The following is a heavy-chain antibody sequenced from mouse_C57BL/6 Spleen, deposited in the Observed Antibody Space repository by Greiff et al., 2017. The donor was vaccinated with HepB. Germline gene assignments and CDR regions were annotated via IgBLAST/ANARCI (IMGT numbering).Heavy chain of an antibody. V-gene: IGHV5-17*01. CDR1: GFTFSDYG. J-gene: IGHJ4*01. Sequence: EVKLMESGGGLVKPGGSLKLSCAASGFTFSDYGMHWVRQAPEKGLEWVAYISSGSSTIYYADTVKGRFTISRDNAKNTLFLQMPSLRSEDTAMYYCAREDYYAMDYWGQGTSVTVSS. CDR2: ISSGSSTI. CDR3: AREDYYAMDY.